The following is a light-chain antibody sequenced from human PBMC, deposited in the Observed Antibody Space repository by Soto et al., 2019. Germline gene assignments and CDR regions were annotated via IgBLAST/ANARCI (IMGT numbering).Light chain of an antibody. CDR3: SSYTSSSTSYV. J-gene: IGLJ1*01. CDR2: EVS. V-gene: IGLV2-14*01. Sequence: QSALTQPASVSGSPGQSITISCTGTSSDVGGYNYVSWYQQHPGKAPKLMIYEVSNRPSGVSNRFSGSKSGNTASLTISGLQAEDEADYYRSSYTSSSTSYVFGTGTKVTVL. CDR1: SSDVGGYNY.